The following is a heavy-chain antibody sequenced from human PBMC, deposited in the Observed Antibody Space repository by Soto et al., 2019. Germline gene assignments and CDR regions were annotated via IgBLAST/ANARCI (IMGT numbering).Heavy chain of an antibody. J-gene: IGHJ6*02. CDR1: GGSISSYY. D-gene: IGHD3-9*01. CDR3: SRDQLDYDILTGYYYYYYGMDV. Sequence: SETLSLTCTVSGGSISSYYWSWIRQPPGKGLEWIGYIYYSGSTNYNPSLKSRVTISVDTSKNLFSLKLSSVTAADTAVYYCSRDQLDYDILTGYYYYYYGMDVWDQGTTVTVSS. CDR2: IYYSGST. V-gene: IGHV4-59*01.